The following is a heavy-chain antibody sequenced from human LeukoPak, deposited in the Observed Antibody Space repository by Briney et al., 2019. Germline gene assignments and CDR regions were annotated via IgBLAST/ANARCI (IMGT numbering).Heavy chain of an antibody. Sequence: SGGSLRLSCAASGLTFDDYGMSWVRQAPGKGLEWVSGINWNGGSTGYADSVKGRFTISRDNAKNSLYLQINSLRAEDTALYYCARSLWFGETVGVYWGQGTLVTVSS. CDR3: ARSLWFGETVGVY. D-gene: IGHD3-10*01. CDR2: INWNGGST. V-gene: IGHV3-20*04. J-gene: IGHJ4*02. CDR1: GLTFDDYG.